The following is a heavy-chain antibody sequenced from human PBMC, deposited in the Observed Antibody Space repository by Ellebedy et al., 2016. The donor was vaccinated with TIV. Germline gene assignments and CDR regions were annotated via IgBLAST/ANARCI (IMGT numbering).Heavy chain of an antibody. CDR2: IYYSGST. V-gene: IGHV4-59*04. J-gene: IGHJ4*02. CDR3: ARHVGNYDILTGYPDY. D-gene: IGHD3-9*01. Sequence: MPSETLSLTCTVSGGSISSYYWSWIRQPPGKGLEWIGYIYYSGSTYYNPSLKSRVTISVDTSKNQFSLKLSSVTAADTAVYYCARHVGNYDILTGYPDYWGQGTLVTVSS. CDR1: GGSISSYY.